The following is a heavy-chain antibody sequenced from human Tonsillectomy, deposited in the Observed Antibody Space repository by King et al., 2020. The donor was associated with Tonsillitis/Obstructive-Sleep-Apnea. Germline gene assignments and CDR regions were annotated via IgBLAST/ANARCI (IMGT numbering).Heavy chain of an antibody. CDR3: ARDLGAIFGVVNFDY. Sequence: VQLVESGGGLVQPGGSLRLSCAASGFTFSNYNLNWVRQAPGKGLEWVSYITSSSSTIYYADSVKGRFTISRDNAKNSLYLQMNSLRDEDTAVYCCARDLGAIFGVVNFDYWGQGTLVTVSS. CDR1: GFTFSNYN. J-gene: IGHJ4*02. D-gene: IGHD3-3*01. V-gene: IGHV3-48*02. CDR2: ITSSSSTI.